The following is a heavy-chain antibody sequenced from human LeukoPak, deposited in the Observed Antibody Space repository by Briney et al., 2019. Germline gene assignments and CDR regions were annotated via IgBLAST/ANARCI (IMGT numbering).Heavy chain of an antibody. Sequence: SETLSLTCTVSGGSISSYYWSWIRQPAGKGLEWIGRIYTSGSTNYNPSLKSRVTMSVDTSKNQFSLKLSSVTAADTAAYYCASVHWSSGWYHLDYWGQGTLVTVSS. CDR1: GGSISSYY. D-gene: IGHD6-19*01. J-gene: IGHJ4*02. CDR3: ASVHWSSGWYHLDY. V-gene: IGHV4-4*07. CDR2: IYTSGST.